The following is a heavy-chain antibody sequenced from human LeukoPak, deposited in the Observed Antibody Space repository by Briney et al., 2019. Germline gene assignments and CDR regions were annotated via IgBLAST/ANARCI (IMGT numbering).Heavy chain of an antibody. CDR1: GYTFTVYY. CDR2: INPNSGGT. Sequence: ASVKVSSTASGYTFTVYYMHWGRQAPGQGLEWMGGINPNSGGTNYAQKFQGRVTMTRDTSISTAYMELSRMRSDDTAVYYCARQHDYGDYSFGYWGQGTLVTVSS. J-gene: IGHJ4*02. D-gene: IGHD4-17*01. CDR3: ARQHDYGDYSFGY. V-gene: IGHV1-2*02.